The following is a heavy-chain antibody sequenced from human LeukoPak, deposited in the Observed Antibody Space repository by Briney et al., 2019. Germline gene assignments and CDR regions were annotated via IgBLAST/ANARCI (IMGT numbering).Heavy chain of an antibody. CDR2: ISYDGSTK. D-gene: IGHD3-16*02. CDR1: GLTFSSYG. V-gene: IGHV3-30*18. CDR3: AKDYRVARGCDY. Sequence: PGRSLRLSCAASGLTFSSYGIHWVRQAPGKGLEWLSVISYDGSTKYYADSVKGRFTISRDNSKNTVYLQMNSLREEDTAVYYCAKDYRVARGCDYWGQGTLVTVSS. J-gene: IGHJ4*02.